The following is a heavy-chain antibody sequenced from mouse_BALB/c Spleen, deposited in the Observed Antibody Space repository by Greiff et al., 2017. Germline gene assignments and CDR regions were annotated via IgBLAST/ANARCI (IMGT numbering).Heavy chain of an antibody. D-gene: IGHD2-3*01. V-gene: IGHV1-63*02. Sequence: VQLQQSGAELVRPGTSVKISCKASGYTFTNYWLGWVKQRPGHGLEWIGDIYPGGGYTNYNEMFKGKATLTVDTSSSTAYIQLSSLSSEDSAVYFCAREDGYYAMDYWGQGTSVTVSS. J-gene: IGHJ4*01. CDR3: AREDGYYAMDY. CDR2: IYPGGGYT. CDR1: GYTFTNYW.